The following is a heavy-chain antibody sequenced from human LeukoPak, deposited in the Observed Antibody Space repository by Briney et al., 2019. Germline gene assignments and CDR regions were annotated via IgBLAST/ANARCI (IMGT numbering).Heavy chain of an antibody. CDR2: ISSSSSYI. Sequence: GGSLRLSCAASGFTFSSYSMNWVRQAPGKGLEWVSSISSSSSYIYYADSVKGRFNISRDNAKNSLYLQMNSLRAEDTAVYYCARDVVRAVAGFIDYWGQGTLVTVSS. CDR1: GFTFSSYS. V-gene: IGHV3-21*01. D-gene: IGHD6-19*01. CDR3: ARDVVRAVAGFIDY. J-gene: IGHJ4*02.